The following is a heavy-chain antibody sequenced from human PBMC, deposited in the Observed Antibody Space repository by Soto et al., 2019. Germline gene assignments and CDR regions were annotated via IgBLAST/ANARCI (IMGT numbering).Heavy chain of an antibody. D-gene: IGHD2-2*01. CDR1: GYTFTSYA. CDR2: INAGNGNT. CDR3: ARSGGGYCSSTSCYYMDV. Sequence: ASVKVSCKASGYTFTSYAMHWVRQAPGQRLEWMGWINAGNGNTKYSQKFQGRVTITRDTSASTAYMELSSLRSGDTAVYYCARSGGGYCSSTSCYYMDVWGKGTTVTVSS. V-gene: IGHV1-3*01. J-gene: IGHJ6*03.